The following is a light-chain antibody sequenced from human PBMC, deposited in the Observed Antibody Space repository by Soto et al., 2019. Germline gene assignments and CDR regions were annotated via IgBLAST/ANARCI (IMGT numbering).Light chain of an antibody. J-gene: IGKJ2*01. Sequence: DIQMTQSPSSLSASVGDRVTITCRASQAIHSYLNWYQQKPGKAPNLLIFATSTLQSGVPSRFSGSGSGTDFTLTISSLQPEDFATYYCQQRSNWPPYTFGQGTKLEIK. CDR3: QQRSNWPPYT. CDR1: QAIHSY. V-gene: IGKV1-39*01. CDR2: ATS.